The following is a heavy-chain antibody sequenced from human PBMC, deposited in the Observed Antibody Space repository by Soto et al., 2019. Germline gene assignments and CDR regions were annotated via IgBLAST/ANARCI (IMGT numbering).Heavy chain of an antibody. Sequence: EVQMVEAGGGLVKPGGSLRLSCEVSGFSFSNYRMKWVRQAPGKGLEWVSSISSSSSFIYYAESVKGRFTISRDNAKNSLYLQMNSLIVEDTAVYYCARDLFDSWGQGTQVTVSS. V-gene: IGHV3-21*01. CDR1: GFSFSNYR. CDR3: ARDLFDS. J-gene: IGHJ4*02. CDR2: ISSSSSFI.